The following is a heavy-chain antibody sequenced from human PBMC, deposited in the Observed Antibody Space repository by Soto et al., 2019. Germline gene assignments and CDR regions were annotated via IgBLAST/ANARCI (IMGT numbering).Heavy chain of an antibody. D-gene: IGHD3-22*01. CDR2: ISAYNGNT. CDR1: GYTFTSYG. Sequence: GASVKVSCKASGYTFTSYGIGWVRQAPGQGLEWMGWISAYNGNTNYAQKLQGRVTMTTDTSTSTAYMELRSLRSDDTAVYYCARRFQYYYDSSGYESPDWFDPWGQGTLVTVSS. V-gene: IGHV1-18*04. J-gene: IGHJ5*02. CDR3: ARRFQYYYDSSGYESPDWFDP.